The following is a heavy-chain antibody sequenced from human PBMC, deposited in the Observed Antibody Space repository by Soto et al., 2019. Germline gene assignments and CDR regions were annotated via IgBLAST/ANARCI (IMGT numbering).Heavy chain of an antibody. CDR2: ISYDGSNK. V-gene: IGHV3-30-3*01. D-gene: IGHD3-22*01. Sequence: GGSLRLSCAASGFTFSSYAMHWGRQAPGKGLEWVAVISYDGSNKYYADSVKGRFTISRDNSKHTLYLQMNSLSAEDTAVYYCAREQYYDSSGYYLSPFDYWGQGTLVTVSS. CDR1: GFTFSSYA. J-gene: IGHJ4*02. CDR3: AREQYYDSSGYYLSPFDY.